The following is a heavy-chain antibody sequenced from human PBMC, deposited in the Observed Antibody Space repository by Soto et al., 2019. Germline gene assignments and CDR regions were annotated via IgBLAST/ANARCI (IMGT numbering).Heavy chain of an antibody. J-gene: IGHJ6*02. D-gene: IGHD3-9*01. CDR1: GYTFTGYY. Sequence: GASVKVSCKASGYTFTGYYMHWVRQAPGQGLEWMGWISPNSGDTNYAQKFQGWVTITRDTSISTAYKEMSRLRSDDTAVYYCARDLTHRTLRGYYYYAMDVWGQGTTVTVSS. V-gene: IGHV1-2*04. CDR3: ARDLTHRTLRGYYYYAMDV. CDR2: ISPNSGDT.